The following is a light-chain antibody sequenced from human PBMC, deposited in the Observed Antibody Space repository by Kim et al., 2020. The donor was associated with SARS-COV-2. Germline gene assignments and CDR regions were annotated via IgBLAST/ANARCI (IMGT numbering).Light chain of an antibody. V-gene: IGKV2-30*01. J-gene: IGKJ3*01. CDR1: QSLVYSDGNIY. CDR3: MQGTHWPFT. Sequence: DVVMTQSPLSLPVTLGQPASISCRSSQSLVYSDGNIYLNWFQQRSGQSPRRLIYKVSNRDSGVPDRFSGSGSGTDFTLKISRVEAEDVGLYYCMQGTHWPFTVGPGTKVDIK. CDR2: KVS.